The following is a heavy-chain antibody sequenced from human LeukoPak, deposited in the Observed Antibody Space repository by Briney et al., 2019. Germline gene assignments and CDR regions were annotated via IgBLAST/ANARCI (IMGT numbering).Heavy chain of an antibody. CDR2: INPNSGGT. V-gene: IGHV1-2*02. Sequence: ASVKVSCKASGYTFTGYYMHWVRQAPGQGPEWMGWINPNSGGTNYAQKFQGRVTMTRDTSISTAYMALSRLRSDDTAVYYCARDLLLWFGEIGSGDDAFDIWGRGTMVTVSS. D-gene: IGHD3-10*01. J-gene: IGHJ3*02. CDR1: GYTFTGYY. CDR3: ARDLLLWFGEIGSGDDAFDI.